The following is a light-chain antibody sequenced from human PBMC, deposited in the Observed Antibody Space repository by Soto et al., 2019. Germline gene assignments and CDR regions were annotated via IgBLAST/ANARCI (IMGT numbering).Light chain of an antibody. V-gene: IGKV3-15*01. CDR1: QSVSSN. CDR3: QHYHNWPRT. J-gene: IGKJ1*01. CDR2: GAS. Sequence: EIVMTQSPATLSVSPGERATLSCRASQSVSSNLAWYQQKPGQAPRLLMYGASTRATGIPVRFSGSGSGTEFTLIISSLQSEDFAVYYCQHYHNWPRTFSQGTKVEIK.